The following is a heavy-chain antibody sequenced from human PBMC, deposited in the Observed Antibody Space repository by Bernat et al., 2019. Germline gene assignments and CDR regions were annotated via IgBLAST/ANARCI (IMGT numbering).Heavy chain of an antibody. Sequence: QVQLQESGPGLVKPSQTLSLTCTVSGGSISSGGYYWSWIRQHPGKGLEWIGCIYSSGSTYYNPSLKSRVTISVDTAKNQFPLKLSSVTVADTAVYYCAREKGGYREYYFDYWGQGTLVTVSS. CDR3: AREKGGYREYYFDY. V-gene: IGHV4-31*03. J-gene: IGHJ4*02. CDR2: IYSSGST. CDR1: GGSISSGGYY. D-gene: IGHD3-16*02.